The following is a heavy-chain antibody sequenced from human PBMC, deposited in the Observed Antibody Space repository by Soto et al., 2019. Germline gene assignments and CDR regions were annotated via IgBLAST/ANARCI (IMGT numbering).Heavy chain of an antibody. CDR3: ASPTMTSTSFYYAMDV. CDR2: INPTDSET. V-gene: IGHV5-10-1*01. D-gene: IGHD4-17*01. Sequence: GESLKISCKTSGHRFTTYWISWVRQMPGKGLEYMGKINPTDSETNYSPSFEGHVTFSVDRSTSTAYVRWNSLKASDTAMYYCASPTMTSTSFYYAMDVWGQGTTVTVSS. CDR1: GHRFTTYW. J-gene: IGHJ6*02.